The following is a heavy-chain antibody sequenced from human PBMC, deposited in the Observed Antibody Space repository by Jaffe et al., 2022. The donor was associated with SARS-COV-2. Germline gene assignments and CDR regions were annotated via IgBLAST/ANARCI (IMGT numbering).Heavy chain of an antibody. Sequence: EVQLLESGGGLVQPGGSLRLSCAASGFTFNTFAMSWVRQAPGKGPEWVSTISASGGSTFYADSLKGRFTISRDNSKSTLYLQMNSLRAEDTAIYYCAQVTSPNWFDSWGQGTLVTVSS. J-gene: IGHJ5*01. CDR1: GFTFNTFA. CDR3: AQVTSPNWFDS. CDR2: ISASGGST. V-gene: IGHV3-23*01.